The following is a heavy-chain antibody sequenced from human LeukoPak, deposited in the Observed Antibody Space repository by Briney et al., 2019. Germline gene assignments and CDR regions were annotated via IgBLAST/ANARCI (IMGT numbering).Heavy chain of an antibody. V-gene: IGHV3-74*01. CDR1: GFTFSSYW. CDR2: INSDGSST. CDR3: ARADYYDSSGYRN. J-gene: IGHJ4*02. Sequence: GGSLRLSCAASGFTFSSYWMHRVRQAPGKGLVWVSRINSDGSSTSYADSVKGRFTISRDNAKNTLYLQMNSLRAEDTAVYYCARADYYDSSGYRNWGQGTLVTVSS. D-gene: IGHD3-22*01.